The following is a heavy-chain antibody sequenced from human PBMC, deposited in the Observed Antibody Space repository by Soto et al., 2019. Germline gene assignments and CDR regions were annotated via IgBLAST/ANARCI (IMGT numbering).Heavy chain of an antibody. Sequence: QVQLVQSGAEVKKPGASVKVSCKTSGYKFTNFGITWVRQAPGQGLEWMGWNSPYNGDTNYAQKFQGRITMTTDATTTPGYMELRSLTSDDTAVYYCARGGVGVRGFSNWFDPWGQGTLLTVSS. D-gene: IGHD3-10*01. V-gene: IGHV1-18*01. J-gene: IGHJ5*02. CDR3: ARGGVGVRGFSNWFDP. CDR2: NSPYNGDT. CDR1: GYKFTNFG.